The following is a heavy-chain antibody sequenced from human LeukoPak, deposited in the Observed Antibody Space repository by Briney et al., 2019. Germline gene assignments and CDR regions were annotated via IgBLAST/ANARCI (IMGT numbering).Heavy chain of an antibody. V-gene: IGHV4-30-4*01. Sequence: SETLSLTCTVSGGSISSGDYYWSWIRQPPGTGLEWIGYIYYSGSTYYNPSLKSRVTISVDTSKNQFSLKLSSVTAADTAVYYCAGGYSGYDTPPLDYWGQGTLVTVSS. D-gene: IGHD5-12*01. CDR2: IYYSGST. J-gene: IGHJ4*02. CDR3: AGGYSGYDTPPLDY. CDR1: GGSISSGDYY.